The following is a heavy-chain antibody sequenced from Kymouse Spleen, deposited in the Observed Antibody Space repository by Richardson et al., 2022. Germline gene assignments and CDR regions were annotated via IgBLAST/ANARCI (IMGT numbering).Heavy chain of an antibody. CDR1: GFTFSSYG. Sequence: QVQLVESGGGVVQPGRSLRLSCAASGFTFSSYGMHWVRQAPGKGLEWVAVIWYDGSNKYYADSVKGRFTISRDNSKNTLYLQMNSLRAEDTAVYYCARYNWNSSSYYGMDVWGQGTTVTVSS. CDR2: IWYDGSNK. V-gene: IGHV3-33*01. D-gene: IGHD1-7*01. CDR3: ARYNWNSSSYYGMDV. J-gene: IGHJ6*02.